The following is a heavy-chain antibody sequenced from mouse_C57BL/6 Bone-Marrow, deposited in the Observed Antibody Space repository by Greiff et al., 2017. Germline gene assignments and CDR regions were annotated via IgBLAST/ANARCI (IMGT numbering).Heavy chain of an antibody. V-gene: IGHV5-6*01. J-gene: IGHJ4*01. CDR3: ARHRFAMDY. CDR1: GFTFSSYG. CDR2: ISSGGSYT. Sequence: EVTLVESGGDLVKPGGSLKLSCAASGFTFSSYGMSWVRQTPDKRLEWVATISSGGSYTYYPDSVKGRFTISRDNAKNTLYLQMSSLKSEDTAMYYCARHRFAMDYWGQGTSVTVSS.